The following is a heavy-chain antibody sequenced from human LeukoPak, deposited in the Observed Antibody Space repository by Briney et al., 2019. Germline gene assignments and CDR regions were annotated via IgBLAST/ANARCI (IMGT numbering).Heavy chain of an antibody. Sequence: PSQTLSLTCTVSGGSISSGSYYWSWIRQPAGKGLEWIGRIYTSGSINYNPSLKSRVTISVDTSKNQFSLKLSSVTAADTAVYYCARGQTYYYDSSGYYYYYYYGMDVWGQGTTVTVSS. CDR2: IYTSGSI. V-gene: IGHV4-61*02. CDR3: ARGQTYYYDSSGYYYYYYYGMDV. J-gene: IGHJ6*02. D-gene: IGHD3-22*01. CDR1: GGSISSGSYY.